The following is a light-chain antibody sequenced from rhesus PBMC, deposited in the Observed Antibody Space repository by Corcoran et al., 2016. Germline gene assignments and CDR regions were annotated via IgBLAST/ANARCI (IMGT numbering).Light chain of an antibody. CDR2: GAP. CDR1: QGISDY. Sequence: DIQMTQSPSSLSASVGDRVTITCRASQGISDYLNWYQQKPGKAPNRRIYGAPSCESGVPSRFSGSGSGTDFTLTISSLRPEDFAAYYCLQGSSAPLTFGGGTKVEIK. CDR3: LQGSSAPLT. J-gene: IGKJ4*01. V-gene: IGKV1-36*02.